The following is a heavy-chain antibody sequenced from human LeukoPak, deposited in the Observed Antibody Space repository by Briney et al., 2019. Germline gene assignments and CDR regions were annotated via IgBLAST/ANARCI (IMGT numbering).Heavy chain of an antibody. V-gene: IGHV1-18*01. CDR2: ISAYNGNT. CDR1: GYTFTSYG. D-gene: IGHD6-19*01. CDR3: ARDWSIAVAGTLGY. J-gene: IGHJ4*02. Sequence: ASVKVSCKASGYTFTSYGISWVRQAPGQGLEWMGWISAYNGNTNYAQKLQGRVTMTTDTSTSTAYMELRSLRSDGTAAYYCARDWSIAVAGTLGYWGQGTLVTVSS.